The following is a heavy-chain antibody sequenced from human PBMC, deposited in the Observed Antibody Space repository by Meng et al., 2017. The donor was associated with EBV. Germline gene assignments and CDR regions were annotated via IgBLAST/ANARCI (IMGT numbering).Heavy chain of an antibody. CDR2: ILPRLGAP. D-gene: IGHD3-10*01. J-gene: IGHJ4*02. Sequence: LGRSAGEVSKPGSAVKVSCKNSGGTFRYYAISWVRQSPGQGLEWLGGILPRLGAPNYAQKFHGRVKITADESTRTHYMALSSLRSEDTAIYYCASESGRGYTPDYWGQGTLVTVSS. V-gene: IGHV1-69*01. CDR1: GGTFRYYA. CDR3: ASESGRGYTPDY.